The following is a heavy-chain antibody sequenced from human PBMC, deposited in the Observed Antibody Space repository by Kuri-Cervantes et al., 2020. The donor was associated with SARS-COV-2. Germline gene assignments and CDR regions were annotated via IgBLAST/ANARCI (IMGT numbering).Heavy chain of an antibody. J-gene: IGHJ5*02. D-gene: IGHD6-19*01. Sequence: GESLKIPCAASGFTFSSYAMSWVRQAPGKGLEWVSAISGSGGSTYYADSVKGRFTISRDNSKNTLYLQMNSLRAEDTAVYYCAKDHGSGWLGDNNWFDPWGQGTLVTVSS. CDR3: AKDHGSGWLGDNNWFDP. CDR1: GFTFSSYA. CDR2: ISGSGGST. V-gene: IGHV3-23*01.